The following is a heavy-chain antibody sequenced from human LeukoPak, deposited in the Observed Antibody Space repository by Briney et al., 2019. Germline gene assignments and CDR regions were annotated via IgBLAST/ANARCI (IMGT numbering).Heavy chain of an antibody. Sequence: SETLSLTCTVSGGSISSGDYYWSWIRQPPGKGLEWIGYIYYSGSTYYNPSLKSRVTISVDTSKNQFSLRLSSVTAADTAVYYCAGHCSGGSCYPGAGYYMDVWGKGTTVTVSS. CDR1: GGSISSGDYY. D-gene: IGHD2-15*01. CDR2: IYYSGST. J-gene: IGHJ6*03. V-gene: IGHV4-30-4*08. CDR3: AGHCSGGSCYPGAGYYMDV.